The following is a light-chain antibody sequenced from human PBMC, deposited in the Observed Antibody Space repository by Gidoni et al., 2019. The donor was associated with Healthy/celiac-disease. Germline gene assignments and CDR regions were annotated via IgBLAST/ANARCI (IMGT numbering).Light chain of an antibody. Sequence: QSALTQPASVSGSPGQSITISCTGTSRDVGSYNLVSWYQQHPGKAPKLMIYEVSKRPSGVSNRFSGSKSGNTASLTISGLQAEDEADYYCCSYAGSRHVVFGGGTKLTVL. CDR2: EVS. V-gene: IGLV2-23*02. J-gene: IGLJ2*01. CDR3: CSYAGSRHVV. CDR1: SRDVGSYNL.